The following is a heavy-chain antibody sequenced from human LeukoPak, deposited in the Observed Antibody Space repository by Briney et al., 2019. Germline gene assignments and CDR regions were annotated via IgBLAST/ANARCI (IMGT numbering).Heavy chain of an antibody. Sequence: GGSLRLSCAASGFTSSNYSMSWVRQAPGKGLEWVSTISGTGGTTYYADSVKGRFTISRDNSKNTLFLQSNSLRADDTAVYYCAKGRGTTVTAAANYWGQGTLVTVSS. V-gene: IGHV3-23*01. CDR2: ISGTGGTT. CDR3: AKGRGTTVTAAANY. CDR1: GFTSSNYS. J-gene: IGHJ4*02. D-gene: IGHD4-17*01.